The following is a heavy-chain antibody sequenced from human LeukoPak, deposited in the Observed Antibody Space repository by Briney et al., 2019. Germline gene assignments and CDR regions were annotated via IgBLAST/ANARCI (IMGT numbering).Heavy chain of an antibody. CDR2: ISWNSGSI. V-gene: IGHV3-9*01. CDR3: AKGTIFGVVTNNWFDP. CDR1: GFTFDDYA. J-gene: IGHJ5*02. D-gene: IGHD3-3*01. Sequence: GRSLRLSCAASGFTFDDYAMHWVRQAPGKGLEGVSGISWNSGSIGYADSVKGRFTISRDNAKNSLYLQMNSLRAEDTALYYCAKGTIFGVVTNNWFDPWGQGTLVTVSS.